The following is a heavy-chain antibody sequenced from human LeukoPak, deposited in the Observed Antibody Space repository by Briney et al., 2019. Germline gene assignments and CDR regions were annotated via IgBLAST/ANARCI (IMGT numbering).Heavy chain of an antibody. Sequence: PGGSLRLSCAASGFTFSSYAMSWVRQAPGKGLEWVSAISGSGGNTYYADSVKGRFTISRDNAKNSLSLQMNSLRAEDTAVYYCATGSGSIWGQGTMVTVSS. D-gene: IGHD3-10*01. CDR1: GFTFSSYA. CDR2: ISGSGGNT. J-gene: IGHJ3*02. V-gene: IGHV3-23*01. CDR3: ATGSGSI.